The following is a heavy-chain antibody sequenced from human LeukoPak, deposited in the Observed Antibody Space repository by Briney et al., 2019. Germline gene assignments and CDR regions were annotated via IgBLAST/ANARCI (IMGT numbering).Heavy chain of an antibody. CDR3: ANLPRDYDDY. CDR2: ISYDGSNK. Sequence: GGSLRLSCAASGFTFSSYGMHWVRQAPGKGLEWVAVISYDGSNKYYADSVKGRFTISRDNSKNTLYLQMNSLRAEDTAVYYCANLPRDYDDYWGQGTLVTVSS. V-gene: IGHV3-30*18. CDR1: GFTFSSYG. J-gene: IGHJ4*02.